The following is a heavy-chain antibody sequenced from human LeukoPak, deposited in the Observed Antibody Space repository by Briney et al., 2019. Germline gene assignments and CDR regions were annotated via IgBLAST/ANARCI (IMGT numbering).Heavy chain of an antibody. J-gene: IGHJ6*03. CDR1: GFTFDDYT. CDR3: AKGINYYYYMDV. V-gene: IGHV3-43*01. CDR2: ISWDGGST. Sequence: GGSLRLSCAASGFTFDDYTMHWVRQAPGKGLECVSLISWDGGSTYYADSVKGRFTISRDNSKNSLYLQMNSLRTEDTALYYCAKGINYYYYMDVWGKGTTVTVSS. D-gene: IGHD3-16*01.